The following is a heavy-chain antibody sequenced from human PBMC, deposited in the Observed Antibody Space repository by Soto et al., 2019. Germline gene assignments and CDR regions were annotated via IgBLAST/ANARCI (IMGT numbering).Heavy chain of an antibody. CDR2: IYHSGST. Sequence: PSETLSLTCAVSGGSIISSNWWSLVRQPPGKGLEWIGEIYHSGSTNYNPSLKSRVTISVDKSKNQFSLKLSSVTAADTAVYYCASRVNYYDSSGLDYWGQGTLVTVS. V-gene: IGHV4-4*02. J-gene: IGHJ4*02. D-gene: IGHD3-22*01. CDR3: ASRVNYYDSSGLDY. CDR1: GGSIISSNW.